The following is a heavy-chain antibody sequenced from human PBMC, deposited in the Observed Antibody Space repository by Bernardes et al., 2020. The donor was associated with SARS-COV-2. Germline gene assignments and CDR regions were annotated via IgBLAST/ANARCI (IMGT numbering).Heavy chain of an antibody. CDR3: ARGGAVTKFVVSETNWFDP. D-gene: IGHD3-9*01. V-gene: IGHV3-21*01. J-gene: IGHJ5*02. CDR2: ISSSSRYI. CDR1: GFSFSSYS. Sequence: VGSLRLSCAASGFSFSSYSMNWLRQAPGKGLEWVSSISSSSRYIFYADSVKGRFAISRDNAKNSVYLEMNSLRGDDTAVYYCARGGAVTKFVVSETNWFDPWGRGALVTGSS.